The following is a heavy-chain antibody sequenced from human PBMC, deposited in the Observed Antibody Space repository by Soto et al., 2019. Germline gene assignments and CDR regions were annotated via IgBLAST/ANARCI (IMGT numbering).Heavy chain of an antibody. CDR3: AKDASIAAADYYFDF. Sequence: GGSLRLSCAASGFTFRSYAIHWVRQAPGKGLEWVAVISRGGSNKYYVDSVKGRFTISRDNSKDTVYLQMNSLRDEDSAMLYCAKDASIAAADYYFDFWGQGALVTVSS. V-gene: IGHV3-30*04. D-gene: IGHD6-13*01. J-gene: IGHJ4*02. CDR2: ISRGGSNK. CDR1: GFTFRSYA.